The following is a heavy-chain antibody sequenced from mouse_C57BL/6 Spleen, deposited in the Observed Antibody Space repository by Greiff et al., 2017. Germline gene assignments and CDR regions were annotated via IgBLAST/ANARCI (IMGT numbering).Heavy chain of an antibody. CDR2: IYPGDGDT. D-gene: IGHD2-1*01. CDR3: ARGYGNYGYFEV. CDR1: GYAFSSYW. Sequence: QVQLQQSGAELVKPGASVKISCKASGYAFSSYWMNWVKQRPGKGLEWIGQIYPGDGDTNYNGKFKGKATLTADKSSSTAYMQLSSLTSEDSAVYCCARGYGNYGYFEVWGTGTTVTVSS. V-gene: IGHV1-80*01. J-gene: IGHJ1*03.